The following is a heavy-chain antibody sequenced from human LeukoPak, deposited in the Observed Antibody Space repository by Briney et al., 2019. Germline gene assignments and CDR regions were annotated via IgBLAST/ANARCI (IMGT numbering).Heavy chain of an antibody. Sequence: GGSLRLSCAASGFTVSSNYMSWVRQAPGKGLEWVSVIYSGGSTYYADSVKGRFTISRDNAKNSLYLQMNSLRAEDTAVYYCARAAASLYYYYYMDVWGKGTTVTISS. V-gene: IGHV3-53*01. D-gene: IGHD6-13*01. CDR1: GFTVSSNY. CDR3: ARAAASLYYYYYMDV. CDR2: IYSGGST. J-gene: IGHJ6*03.